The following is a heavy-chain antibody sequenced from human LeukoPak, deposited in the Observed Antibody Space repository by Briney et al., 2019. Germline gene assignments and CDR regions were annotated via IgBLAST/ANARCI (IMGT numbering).Heavy chain of an antibody. Sequence: SETLSLTCIVSGGSVSSYYWTWIRQPPGKGLEWIGYIYTSGGTNYNPSLSSRVTISVDTSKNQFSLILSSMTAADTAVYYCARRHRYYYYMDVWGKGTTVTVSS. CDR3: ARRHRYYYYMDV. CDR2: IYTSGGT. J-gene: IGHJ6*03. V-gene: IGHV4-4*09. CDR1: GGSVSSYY.